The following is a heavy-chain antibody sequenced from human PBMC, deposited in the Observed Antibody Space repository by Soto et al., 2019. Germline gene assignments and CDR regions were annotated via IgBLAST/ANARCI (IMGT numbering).Heavy chain of an antibody. CDR2: IYYRGSA. V-gene: IGHV4-39*01. D-gene: IGHD6-13*01. J-gene: IGHJ4*02. CDR1: GGSISSSSHY. Sequence: SETLSLTSSVSGGSISSSSHYWGWIRQSAGKGRDGIGSIYYRGSAYYNPSLKSRVTISVDTSKIQFSLKLRSVAAADTSVYYCARHPGIAAHFDFWGQGTLVTVSS. CDR3: ARHPGIAAHFDF.